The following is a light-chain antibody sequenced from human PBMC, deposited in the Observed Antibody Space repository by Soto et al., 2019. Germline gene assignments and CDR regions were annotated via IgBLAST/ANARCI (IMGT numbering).Light chain of an antibody. CDR3: QVWDGSSEHVV. V-gene: IGLV3-21*02. CDR1: NIGTKS. CDR2: DDS. Sequence: ELTQPPSVSVAPGQTATITCGGDNIGTKSVHWYQQRPGQAPVLVVYDDSDRPSGIPERFSGSDSENTATLTISRVEAGDEADYYCQVWDGSSEHVVFGGGTKLTVL. J-gene: IGLJ3*02.